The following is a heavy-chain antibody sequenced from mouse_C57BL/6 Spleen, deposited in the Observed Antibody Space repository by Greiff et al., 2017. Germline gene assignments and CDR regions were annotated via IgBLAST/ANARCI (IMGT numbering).Heavy chain of an antibody. D-gene: IGHD1-1*01. CDR3: ARWRTTDFDY. V-gene: IGHV1-50*01. Sequence: VQLKQPGAELVKPGASVKLSCKASGYTFTSYWMQWVKQRPGQGLEWIGEIDPSDSYTNYNQKFKGKATLTVDTSSSTAYMQLSSLTSEDSAVYYCARWRTTDFDYWGQGTTLTVSS. J-gene: IGHJ2*01. CDR1: GYTFTSYW. CDR2: IDPSDSYT.